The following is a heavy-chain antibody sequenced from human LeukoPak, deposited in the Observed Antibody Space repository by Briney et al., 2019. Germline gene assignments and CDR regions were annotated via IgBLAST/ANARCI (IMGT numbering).Heavy chain of an antibody. CDR3: ARDRPEYGSGSAGGFDP. J-gene: IGHJ5*02. CDR1: GFTFSSYA. Sequence: GGSLRLSCAASGFTFSSYAMSWVRQAPGKGLEWVSGISGSGGSTYYADSVKGRFTISRDNSKNTLYLQMNSLRAEDTAVYYCARDRPEYGSGSAGGFDPWGQGTLVTVSS. V-gene: IGHV3-23*01. D-gene: IGHD3-10*01. CDR2: ISGSGGST.